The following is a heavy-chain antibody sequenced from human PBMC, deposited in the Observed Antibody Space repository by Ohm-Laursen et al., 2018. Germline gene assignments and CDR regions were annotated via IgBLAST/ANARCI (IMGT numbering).Heavy chain of an antibody. Sequence: SLRLSCTASGFTFDDYAMHWVRQAPGKGLEWVSGISWNSGSIGYADSVKGRFTISRDNAKNTLYLQMNSLRVEDTAVYYCARARYCTSGSCYSDYWGQGTQVTVSS. J-gene: IGHJ4*02. D-gene: IGHD2-15*01. CDR2: ISWNSGSI. CDR3: ARARYCTSGSCYSDY. CDR1: GFTFDDYA. V-gene: IGHV3-9*01.